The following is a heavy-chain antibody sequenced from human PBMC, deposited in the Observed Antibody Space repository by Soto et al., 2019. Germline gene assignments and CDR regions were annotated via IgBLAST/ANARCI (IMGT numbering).Heavy chain of an antibody. CDR3: AKLLYVGYYYYYMDV. D-gene: IGHD2-8*01. CDR1: GFTFSSYA. V-gene: IGHV3-23*01. CDR2: ISGSGGST. J-gene: IGHJ6*03. Sequence: EVQLLESGGGLVQPGGSLRLSCAASGFTFSSYAMSWVRQAPGKGLEWVSAISGSGGSTYYADSVKGRFTISRDNSKVTLWMQMNSLRSEDTAVYYCAKLLYVGYYYYYMDVWGKGTTVTVSS.